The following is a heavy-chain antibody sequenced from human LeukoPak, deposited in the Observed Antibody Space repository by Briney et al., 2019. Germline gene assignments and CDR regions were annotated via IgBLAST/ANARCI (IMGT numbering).Heavy chain of an antibody. J-gene: IGHJ5*02. CDR2: ISFDGSDR. V-gene: IGHV3-30*03. CDR3: ARFYDTSGFYDNWFDP. Sequence: GGSLRLSCAASGFDFNNFGMHWVRQAPGKGQEWVAVISFDGSDRYYATSVKGRFTISRDNSKTTVYLQMNSLRAEDTAVYYCARFYDTSGFYDNWFDPWGQGTLVTVSS. D-gene: IGHD3-22*01. CDR1: GFDFNNFG.